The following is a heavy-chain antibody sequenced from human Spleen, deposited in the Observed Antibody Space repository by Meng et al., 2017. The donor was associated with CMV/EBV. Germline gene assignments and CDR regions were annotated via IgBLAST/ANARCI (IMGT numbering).Heavy chain of an antibody. CDR2: LWYDESNK. CDR1: GFTFSGYG. CDR3: AVLHCSSTSCNDY. J-gene: IGHJ4*02. D-gene: IGHD2-2*01. Sequence: AESGFTFSGYGMHWVRQAQGKGLEWVAVLWYDESNKYYADSVKGRFTISRDNSKNTLYLQMNSLRAEDTAVYYCAVLHCSSTSCNDYWGQGTLVTVSS. V-gene: IGHV3-33*01.